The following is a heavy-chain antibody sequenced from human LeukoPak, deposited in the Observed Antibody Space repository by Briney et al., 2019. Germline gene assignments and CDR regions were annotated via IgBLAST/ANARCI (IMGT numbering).Heavy chain of an antibody. V-gene: IGHV4-39*07. CDR1: GGSISSTTYY. D-gene: IGHD2-8*01. CDR2: IYYSGST. J-gene: IGHJ5*02. CDR3: ARSPGGVNNWFDP. Sequence: SETLSLTCSVSGGSISSTTYYWGWIRQPPGKGLEWIGSIYYSGSTYYNPSLRSRVTISVDTSKNQFSLKLSSVTAADTAVYYCARSPGGVNNWFDPWGQGTLVTVSS.